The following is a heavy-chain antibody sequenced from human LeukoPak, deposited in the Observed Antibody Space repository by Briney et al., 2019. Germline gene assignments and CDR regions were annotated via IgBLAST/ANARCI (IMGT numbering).Heavy chain of an antibody. CDR2: SYYSGST. CDR3: ARRYCSGGSCYSAFDY. D-gene: IGHD2-15*01. Sequence: SETLSLTCTVSGGSISNYYWSWIRQPPGKGLEWIGYSYYSGSTHYNPPLKSRLTMSVDTSKNQFSLKVSSVTAADTAVYYCARRYCSGGSCYSAFDYWGQGTLVTVSS. V-gene: IGHV4-59*08. J-gene: IGHJ4*02. CDR1: GGSISNYY.